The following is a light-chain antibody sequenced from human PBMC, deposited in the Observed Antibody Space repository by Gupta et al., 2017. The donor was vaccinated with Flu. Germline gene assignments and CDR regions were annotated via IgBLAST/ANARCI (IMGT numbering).Light chain of an antibody. CDR3: QQSDNLVRS. J-gene: IGKJ1*01. V-gene: IGKV1-39*01. CDR2: TAS. CDR1: QNIGTY. Sequence: DVQLTQSPSSLSASIGDTVTITCRASQNIGTYMNWYQQKSRKPPNLLIYTASTLETGVPSRFRGSGSGTECPRAIRGLRSEDLATYSCQQSDNLVRSFGQGTKV.